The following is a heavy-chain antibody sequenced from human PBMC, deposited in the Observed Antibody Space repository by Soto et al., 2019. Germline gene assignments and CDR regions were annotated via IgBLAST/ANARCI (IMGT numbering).Heavy chain of an antibody. J-gene: IGHJ4*02. CDR2: IYYSGST. CDR1: GGSISSGGYY. Sequence: SETLSLTCTVSGGSISSGGYYWSWIRQHPGKGLEWIGYIYYSGSTYYNPSLKSRVTISVDTSKNQFSLKLSSVTAADTAVYYCARYCSGGSCYYFDYWGQGTLVTVSS. D-gene: IGHD2-15*01. V-gene: IGHV4-31*03. CDR3: ARYCSGGSCYYFDY.